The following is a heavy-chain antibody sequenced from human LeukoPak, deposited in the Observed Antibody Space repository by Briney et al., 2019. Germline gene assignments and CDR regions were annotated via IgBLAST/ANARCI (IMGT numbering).Heavy chain of an antibody. CDR3: ARDQSSSWSVGYYYYGMDV. CDR1: GFTFSSYS. CDR2: ISSSSSYI. Sequence: GGSLRLSCAASGFTFSSYSMNWVRPAPGKGLEWVSSISSSSSYIYYADSVKGRFTISRDNAKNSQYLQMNGLRARHTAVYYLARDQSSSWSVGYYYYGMDVWGQGTTVTVSS. D-gene: IGHD6-13*01. J-gene: IGHJ6*02. V-gene: IGHV3-21*01.